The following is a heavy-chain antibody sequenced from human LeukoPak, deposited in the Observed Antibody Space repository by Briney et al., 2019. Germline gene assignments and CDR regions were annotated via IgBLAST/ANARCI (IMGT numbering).Heavy chain of an antibody. CDR2: ISSSSSTI. CDR3: AREILSGYSDY. D-gene: IGHD3-9*01. J-gene: IGHJ4*02. CDR1: GFIFSNYN. Sequence: GGSQRLSCAASGFIFSNYNMNWVRQARGKGLEWVSHISSSSSTIYYADSVKGRFTISRDNAKNSLYLQMNNLRDEDTAVYYCAREILSGYSDYWGQGTLVTVSS. V-gene: IGHV3-48*02.